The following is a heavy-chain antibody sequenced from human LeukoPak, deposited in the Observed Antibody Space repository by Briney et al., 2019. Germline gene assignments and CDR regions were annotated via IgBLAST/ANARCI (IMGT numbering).Heavy chain of an antibody. CDR3: AKSGDYLWDY. CDR1: GGSNTSGAYA. V-gene: IGHV4-30-2*01. D-gene: IGHD3-16*01. CDR2: IYRSGGT. Sequence: PSETLSLTCAVSGGSNTSGAYAWSWIRQPPGKGLEWIGYIYRSGGTSYKPSLKSRLSITIDKSKNQFSLNLRSVTAADTAVYYCAKSGDYLWDYWGQGTLVTVSS. J-gene: IGHJ4*02.